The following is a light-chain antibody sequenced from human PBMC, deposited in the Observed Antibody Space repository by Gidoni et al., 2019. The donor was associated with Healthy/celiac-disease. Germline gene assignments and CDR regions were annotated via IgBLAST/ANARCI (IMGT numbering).Light chain of an antibody. CDR3: QQRSNWLYT. CDR2: DAS. J-gene: IGKJ2*01. CDR1: QSVSSY. V-gene: IGKV3-11*01. Sequence: EMVLTQSPATLSLSPGERATLSCRASQSVSSYLAWYQQKPGQAPRLLIYDASNRATGIPARFSGSGSGTDFTLTISSLGPEDFAVYYCQQRSNWLYTFGQXTKLEIK.